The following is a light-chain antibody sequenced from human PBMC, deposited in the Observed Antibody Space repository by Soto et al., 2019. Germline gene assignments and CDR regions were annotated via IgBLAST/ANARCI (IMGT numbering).Light chain of an antibody. J-gene: IGKJ5*01. CDR3: QKYNSALT. Sequence: DIQMAQSPSSLCPSVGDRVTITFRASRSISDWLAWYQQKPGKVPKPLIYAASTLQSGVPSRLSGSGSGTDFTLPIRSLKPEDFASYYCQKYNSALTFGQGTRLEIK. CDR2: AAS. CDR1: RSISDW. V-gene: IGKV1-27*01.